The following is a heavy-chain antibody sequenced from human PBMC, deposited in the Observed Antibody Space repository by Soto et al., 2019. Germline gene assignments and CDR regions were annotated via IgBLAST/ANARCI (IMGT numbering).Heavy chain of an antibody. CDR2: ISAYNGNT. D-gene: IGHD1-7*01. Sequence: GASVKVSCKASGGTFSSYAISWVRQAPGQGLEWMGWISAYNGNTNYAQKLQGRVTMTTDTSTSTAYMELRSLRSDDTAVYYCARFLELPLSNWFDPWGRETLVTVSS. CDR1: GGTFSSYA. J-gene: IGHJ5*02. CDR3: ARFLELPLSNWFDP. V-gene: IGHV1-18*01.